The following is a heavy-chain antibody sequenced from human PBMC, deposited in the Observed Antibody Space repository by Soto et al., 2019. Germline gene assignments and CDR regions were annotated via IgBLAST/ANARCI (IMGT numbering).Heavy chain of an antibody. CDR2: INTSNDNK. Sequence: QVHLVQSGAEVKKPGASVKVSCKASGYTFTNYGISWVRQAPGEGLEWVGWINTSNDNKLYAQKLQGRLTLTTETSTSTAYMDLTTLRSDDTAVYFCARDTGAASFDFWAQGTLVTVSS. V-gene: IGHV1-18*01. CDR3: ARDTGAASFDF. CDR1: GYTFTNYG. J-gene: IGHJ4*02. D-gene: IGHD2-15*01.